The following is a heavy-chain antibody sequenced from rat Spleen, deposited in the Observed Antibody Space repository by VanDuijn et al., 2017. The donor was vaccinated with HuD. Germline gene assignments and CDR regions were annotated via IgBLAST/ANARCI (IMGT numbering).Heavy chain of an antibody. J-gene: IGHJ1*01. CDR2: ISYDGSTT. Sequence: EVQLVESGGGLVQPGRSLKLSCVASGFTFTEFFMTWVRQAPTKGLEWVATISYDGSTTYYRDSVKGRFTISRDDAKSTLYLQMDSLRSEDTATYYCARAGYLRDWYFDFWGPGTMVSVSS. CDR1: GFTFTEFF. CDR3: ARAGYLRDWYFDF. V-gene: IGHV5-29*01. D-gene: IGHD2-2*01.